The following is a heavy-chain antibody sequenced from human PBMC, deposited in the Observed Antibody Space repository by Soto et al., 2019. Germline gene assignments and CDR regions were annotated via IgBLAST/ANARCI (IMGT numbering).Heavy chain of an antibody. J-gene: IGHJ2*01. CDR3: ARKVVGSTSRPDYWYFDL. V-gene: IGHV3-23*01. Sequence: DVQLLESGGDSVQPGGSVRLSCAGSGFTFINYAMNWVRQAPGKGLEWVSTISGGGDATFFADSERGRFTFSRDNSKNTVTLQMNSLGVDDTAVYYCARKVVGSTSRPDYWYFDLWGRGTLVTVSS. CDR1: GFTFINYA. CDR2: ISGGGDAT. D-gene: IGHD2-21*01.